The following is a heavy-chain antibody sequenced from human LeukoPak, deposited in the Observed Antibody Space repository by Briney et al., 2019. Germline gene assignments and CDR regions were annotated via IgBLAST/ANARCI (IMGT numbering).Heavy chain of an antibody. J-gene: IGHJ3*02. CDR2: MNPNSGNT. D-gene: IGHD6-19*01. CDR3: AREVDSSGTDAFDI. CDR1: GYTFTSYD. Sequence: ASVKVSCKASGYTFTSYDINWVRQATGQGLEWMGWMNPNSGNTGYAQKFQGRVTMARNTSISTAYMELSSLRSEDTAVYYCAREVDSSGTDAFDIWGQGTMVTVS. V-gene: IGHV1-8*01.